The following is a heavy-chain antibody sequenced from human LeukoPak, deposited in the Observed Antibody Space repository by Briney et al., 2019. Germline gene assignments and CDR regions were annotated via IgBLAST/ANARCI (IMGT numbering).Heavy chain of an antibody. Sequence: SETLSLTCTVSGDSISGDYWSWIRQRPGEGLGWIGGISDRGATYYNPSLKSRVTISVDTSKNQFSLKLSSVTAADTAVNFCARGPYSYDSSGAFDIWGQGTMVTVSS. J-gene: IGHJ3*02. CDR2: ISDRGAT. CDR3: ARGPYSYDSSGAFDI. CDR1: GDSISGDY. D-gene: IGHD3-22*01. V-gene: IGHV4-38-2*02.